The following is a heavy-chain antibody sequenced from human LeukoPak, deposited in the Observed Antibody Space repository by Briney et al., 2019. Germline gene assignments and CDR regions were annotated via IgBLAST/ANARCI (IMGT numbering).Heavy chain of an antibody. J-gene: IGHJ4*02. D-gene: IGHD3-10*01. Sequence: SETLSLTCTVSGGSISSYYWSWIRQPPGKGLEWIGYIYYSGSTNYNPSLKSRVTISVDTSKNQFSLKLSSVTAADTAVYYCARDPYDWFGELLGVDYWGQGTLVTVSS. CDR2: IYYSGST. V-gene: IGHV4-59*12. CDR3: ARDPYDWFGELLGVDY. CDR1: GGSISSYY.